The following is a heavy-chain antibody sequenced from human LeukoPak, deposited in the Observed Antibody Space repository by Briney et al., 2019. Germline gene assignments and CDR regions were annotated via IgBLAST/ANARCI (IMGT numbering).Heavy chain of an antibody. D-gene: IGHD3-22*01. J-gene: IGHJ4*02. CDR1: RFTFYTYA. CDR2: IWHDGSNK. CDR3: ARDGRYYDSSGYRLDY. V-gene: IGHV3-33*07. Sequence: GVSLRLSCAASRFTFYTYAVNGVPKAPGRGLEGVAVIWHDGSNKYYADSVKGRFTISRDNPKNTLYLQMMRMRAQDMAVYYWARDGRYYDSSGYRLDYWGQGTLVTVSS.